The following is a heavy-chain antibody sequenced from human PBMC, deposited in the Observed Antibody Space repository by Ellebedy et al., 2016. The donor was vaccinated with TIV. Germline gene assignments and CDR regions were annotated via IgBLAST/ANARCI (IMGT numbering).Heavy chain of an antibody. J-gene: IGHJ6*02. Sequence: GESLKISXAASGFTFSSYAMHWVRQAPGKGLEWVAVISYDGSNKDYADSVKGRFTISRDNSKNTLYLQMNSLRAEDTAVYYCARDLNFPYCSGGSCYNSYYYYGMDVWGQGTTVTVSS. CDR1: GFTFSSYA. CDR3: ARDLNFPYCSGGSCYNSYYYYGMDV. D-gene: IGHD2-15*01. V-gene: IGHV3-30-3*01. CDR2: ISYDGSNK.